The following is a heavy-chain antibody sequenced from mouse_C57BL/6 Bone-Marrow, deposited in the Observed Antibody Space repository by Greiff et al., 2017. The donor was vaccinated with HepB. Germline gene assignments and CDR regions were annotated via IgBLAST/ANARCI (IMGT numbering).Heavy chain of an antibody. D-gene: IGHD1-1*01. J-gene: IGHJ1*03. CDR1: GFNIKDDY. V-gene: IGHV14-4*01. CDR3: TTHYYGSSYGFDV. CDR2: IDPENGDT. Sequence: VHVKQSGAELVRPGASVKLSCTASGFNIKDDYMHWVKQRPEQGLEWIGWIDPENGDTEYDSKFKGKATITADTSSNTAYLQLSSLTSEDTAVYYCTTHYYGSSYGFDVWGTGTTVTVSS.